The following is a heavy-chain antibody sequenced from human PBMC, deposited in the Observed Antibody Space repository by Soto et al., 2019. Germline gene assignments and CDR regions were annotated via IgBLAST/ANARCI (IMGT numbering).Heavy chain of an antibody. CDR3: AKRRSGSSEDAFDV. CDR2: ISGSGGVT. V-gene: IGHV3-23*01. J-gene: IGHJ3*01. D-gene: IGHD6-19*01. CDR1: GFTFSSYA. Sequence: EVQLLESGGGLVQPGGSQRLSCAASGFTFSSYAMSWVRQGPGKGLEWVTLISGSGGVTDHADSVKGRFTDSRDNSKNTMQPELNSLSAGAKARYYCAKRRSGSSEDAFDVWGQGTVVTVSS.